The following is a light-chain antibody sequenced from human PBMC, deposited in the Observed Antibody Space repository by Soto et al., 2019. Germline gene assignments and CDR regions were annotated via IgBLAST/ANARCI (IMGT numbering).Light chain of an antibody. CDR3: QQRSNWPPIT. J-gene: IGKJ5*01. CDR2: GAS. Sequence: PGERATLSCRASHTITNNYLAWYQQKPGQAPRLLIYGASSRATGIPLRFSGSGSGTDFTLTISSLEPEDFAVYYCQQRSNWPPITFGQGTRLEIK. V-gene: IGKV3D-20*02. CDR1: HTITNNY.